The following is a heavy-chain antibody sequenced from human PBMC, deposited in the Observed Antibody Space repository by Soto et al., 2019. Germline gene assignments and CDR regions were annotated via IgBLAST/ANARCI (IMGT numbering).Heavy chain of an antibody. CDR1: GGTFSSYA. D-gene: IGHD1-20*01. CDR2: IIPIFGTA. Sequence: ASVKVSCKASGGTFSSYAISWVRQAPGQGLEWMGGIIPIFGTANYAQKFQGRVTITADESTSTAYMELSSLRSEDTAVYYCARDWFPPLTGKEVYNWFDPWGQGTLVTVSS. V-gene: IGHV1-69*13. J-gene: IGHJ5*02. CDR3: ARDWFPPLTGKEVYNWFDP.